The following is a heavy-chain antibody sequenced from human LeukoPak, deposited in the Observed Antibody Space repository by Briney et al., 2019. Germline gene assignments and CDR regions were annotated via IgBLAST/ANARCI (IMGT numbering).Heavy chain of an antibody. CDR3: TTFLVVPAATENY. CDR1: GFTFSNAW. V-gene: IGHV3-15*01. CDR2: IKSKTDGGTT. J-gene: IGHJ4*02. D-gene: IGHD2-2*01. Sequence: GGSLRLSCAASGFTFSNAWMSWVRQAPGKGLEWVGRIKSKTDGGTTDYAAPMKGRFTISRDDSKNTLYLQMNSLKTEDTAVYYCTTFLVVPAATENYWGQGTLVTVSS.